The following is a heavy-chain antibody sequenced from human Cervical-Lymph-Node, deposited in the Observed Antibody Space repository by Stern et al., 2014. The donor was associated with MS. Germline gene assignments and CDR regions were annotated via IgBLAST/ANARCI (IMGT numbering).Heavy chain of an antibody. J-gene: IGHJ6*02. CDR2: MFTGGST. D-gene: IGHD5-18*01. CDR3: AVGYSYGSYGLDV. CDR1: GVSIGRGNNY. Sequence: VQLVESGPGLVKPSQTLSLTCTVSGVSIGRGNNYWSWIRQPVGKGLEWIGRMFTGGSTNYNPSLKSRVTISVHPSKNQFSLRLSSVTAADTAVYYCAVGYSYGSYGLDVWGQGTTVTVSS. V-gene: IGHV4-61*02.